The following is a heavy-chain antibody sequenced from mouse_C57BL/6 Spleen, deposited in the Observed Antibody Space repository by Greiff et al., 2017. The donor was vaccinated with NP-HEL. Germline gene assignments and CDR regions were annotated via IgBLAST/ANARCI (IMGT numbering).Heavy chain of an antibody. V-gene: IGHV1-82*01. J-gene: IGHJ1*03. D-gene: IGHD2-4*01. CDR3: ARALFYYDYDYWYFDV. Sequence: QVQLKQSGPELVKPGASVKISCKASGYAFSSSWMNWVKQRPGKGLEWIGRIYPGDGDTNYNGKFKGKATLTADQASSTAYMQLRSLTSEDSAVYFCARALFYYDYDYWYFDVWGTGTTVTVSS. CDR1: GYAFSSSW. CDR2: IYPGDGDT.